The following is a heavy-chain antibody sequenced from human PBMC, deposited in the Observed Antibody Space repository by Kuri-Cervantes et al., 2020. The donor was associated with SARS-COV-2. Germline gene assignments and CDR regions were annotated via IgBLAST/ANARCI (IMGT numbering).Heavy chain of an antibody. Sequence: GGSLRLSCAASGFTFSSYWMSWVRQAPGKGLEWVGHIKSKTDGGTTDYAAPVKGRFTISRDDSKNTLYLQMNSLKTEDTAVYHCTTRITMVRGVITFDYWGQGTLVTVSS. CDR1: GFTFSSYW. CDR3: TTRITMVRGVITFDY. V-gene: IGHV3-15*01. CDR2: IKSKTDGGTT. J-gene: IGHJ4*02. D-gene: IGHD3-10*01.